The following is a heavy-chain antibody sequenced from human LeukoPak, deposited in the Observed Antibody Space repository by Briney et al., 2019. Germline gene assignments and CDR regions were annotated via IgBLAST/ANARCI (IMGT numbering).Heavy chain of an antibody. Sequence: GRSLRLSCAASGFTFDDYAMHWARQAPGKGLEWVSGISWNSGSIGYADSVKGRFTISRDNAKNSLYLQMNSLRAEDTALYYCAKDMFRVSTVVIDYWGQGTLVTVSS. CDR2: ISWNSGSI. J-gene: IGHJ4*02. V-gene: IGHV3-9*01. D-gene: IGHD4-23*01. CDR1: GFTFDDYA. CDR3: AKDMFRVSTVVIDY.